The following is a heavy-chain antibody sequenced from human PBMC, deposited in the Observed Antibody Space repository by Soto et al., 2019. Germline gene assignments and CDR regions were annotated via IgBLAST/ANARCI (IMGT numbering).Heavy chain of an antibody. J-gene: IGHJ4*02. Sequence: PSETLSLTCTVSGGSISSYYWSWIRQPPGQGLEWIGHIFHSGRTYYNPSLKSRVSISVDTSKNQFSLNLNSVTAADTAVYYCARWVEVSLDYFDSWGQGIPVTVSS. CDR2: IFHSGRT. D-gene: IGHD2-15*01. CDR1: GGSISSYY. V-gene: IGHV4-59*06. CDR3: ARWVEVSLDYFDS.